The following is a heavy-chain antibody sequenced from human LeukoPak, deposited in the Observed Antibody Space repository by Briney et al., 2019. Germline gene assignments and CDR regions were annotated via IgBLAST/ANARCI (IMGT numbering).Heavy chain of an antibody. D-gene: IGHD2-2*01. CDR3: ARDRASTLYYYGMDV. J-gene: IGHJ6*02. CDR1: GGSISSYY. CDR2: IDNGGSP. Sequence: PSETLSLTCTISGGSISSYYWSWIRQPPGKELEWIGYIDNGGSPKYNPSLKSRVTISVDTSKNQFSLKLSSVTAADTAVYYCARDRASTLYYYGMDVWGQGTTVTVSS. V-gene: IGHV4-59*01.